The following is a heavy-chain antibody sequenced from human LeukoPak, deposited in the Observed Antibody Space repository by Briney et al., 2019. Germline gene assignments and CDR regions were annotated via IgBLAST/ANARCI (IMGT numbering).Heavy chain of an antibody. Sequence: SETLSLTCIVSGFSISSDDCWGWIRQPPGKGLEWIGSISNRGSPYYNPSLKSRVTMSVDTPNNHFSLRLSSVTAADTAVYYCVRDGSFYYTASPNSWFDPWGQGTLVTVSS. V-gene: IGHV4-38-2*02. CDR3: VRDGSFYYTASPNSWFDP. J-gene: IGHJ5*02. CDR2: ISNRGSP. D-gene: IGHD1-26*01. CDR1: GFSISSDDC.